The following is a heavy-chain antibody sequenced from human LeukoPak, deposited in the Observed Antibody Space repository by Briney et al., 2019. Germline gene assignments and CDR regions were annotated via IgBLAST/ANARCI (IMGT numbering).Heavy chain of an antibody. D-gene: IGHD3-22*01. CDR2: IYYSGST. CDR3: ARARYSTGYYYFDY. Sequence: KASETLSLTCTVSGGSISSGGYYWSWLRQPPGKGLEWIGYIYYSGSTYYNPSLKRRVTISVDTSKNQFSLKLSSVTAADTAVYYCARARYSTGYYYFDYWGQGTLVTVSS. J-gene: IGHJ4*02. CDR1: GGSISSGGYY. V-gene: IGHV4-31*03.